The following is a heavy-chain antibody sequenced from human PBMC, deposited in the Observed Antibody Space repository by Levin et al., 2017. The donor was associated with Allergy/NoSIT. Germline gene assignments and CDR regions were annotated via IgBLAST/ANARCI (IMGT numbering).Heavy chain of an antibody. J-gene: IGHJ4*02. Sequence: ASVKVSCKASGYTFTNYGISWVRQAPGQGLEWMGWISAYNGNTDYAQTLQGRVTMTTDTSTSTAYMELRSLTSDDTAVYYCVRDAVLYLPKSLPGDYWGQGTLVTVSS. CDR3: VRDAVLYLPKSLPGDY. CDR2: ISAYNGNT. CDR1: GYTFTNYG. D-gene: IGHD1-14*01. V-gene: IGHV1-18*01.